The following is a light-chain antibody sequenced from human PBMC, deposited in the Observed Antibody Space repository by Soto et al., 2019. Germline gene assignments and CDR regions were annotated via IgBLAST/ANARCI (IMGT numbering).Light chain of an antibody. Sequence: QLVLTQSSSASASLGSSVKLTCTLSSGHSSYIIAWHQQQPGKAPRYLMKLEGSGSYNKGSGVPDRFSGSSSGADRYLTISNLQFEDEADYYCETWDSSSVFGGGTKLTVL. CDR1: SGHSSYI. V-gene: IGLV4-60*02. CDR2: LEGSGSY. J-gene: IGLJ3*02. CDR3: ETWDSSSV.